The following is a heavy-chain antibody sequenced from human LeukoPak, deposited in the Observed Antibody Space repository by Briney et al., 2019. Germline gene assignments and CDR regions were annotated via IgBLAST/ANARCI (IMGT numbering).Heavy chain of an antibody. J-gene: IGHJ4*02. CDR3: ASQPAVIDLDC. Sequence: GGSLRLSCAASGFSFSSYWITWVRQAPGKGLEWVANINPDGDKKTYVDSVKGRFTISRDNARNALYLQMSSLGVDDTAVYYCASQPAVIDLDCWGQGALVTVSS. CDR2: INPDGDKK. CDR1: GFSFSSYW. V-gene: IGHV3-7*01. D-gene: IGHD2/OR15-2a*01.